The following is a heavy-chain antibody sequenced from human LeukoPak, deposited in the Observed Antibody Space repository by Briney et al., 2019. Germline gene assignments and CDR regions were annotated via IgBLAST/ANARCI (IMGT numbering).Heavy chain of an antibody. Sequence: ASVKVFCKASGYTFTSYYINWVRHASARGREWMGWMIPISGNTVYTEKFQGRVTITRNTSISTAYMELSSLRSEDTAVYYCARVIAVAGTELYVDYWGRGTLVSVSS. CDR1: GYTFTSYY. CDR2: MIPISGNT. V-gene: IGHV1-8*01. J-gene: IGHJ4*02. D-gene: IGHD6-19*01. CDR3: ARVIAVAGTELYVDY.